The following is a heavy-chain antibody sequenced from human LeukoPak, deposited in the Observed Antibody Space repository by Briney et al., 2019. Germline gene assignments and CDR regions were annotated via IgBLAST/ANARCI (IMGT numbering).Heavy chain of an antibody. CDR2: ISSNGGST. V-gene: IGHV3-64*01. Sequence: GESLKISCAASGFTFSSYAMHWVRQAPGKGLEYVSAISSNGGSTYYANSVKGRFTISRDNSKNTLYLQMGSLRAEDMAVYYCARDGRYYGSGSYGLFDYWGQGTLVTVSS. J-gene: IGHJ4*02. D-gene: IGHD3-10*01. CDR3: ARDGRYYGSGSYGLFDY. CDR1: GFTFSSYA.